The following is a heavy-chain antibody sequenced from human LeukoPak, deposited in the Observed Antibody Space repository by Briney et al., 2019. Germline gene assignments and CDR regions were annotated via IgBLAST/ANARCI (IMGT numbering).Heavy chain of an antibody. D-gene: IGHD3-9*01. Sequence: GASVKVSCKASGYIFTSYAMHWVRQAPGQRLEWMGWINAGNGNTKYSQKFQGRVTITRDTSASTAYMELSSLRSEDTAVYYCARAFYRYDILTGYYDYYYFDNWGQGTLVTVSS. CDR2: INAGNGNT. J-gene: IGHJ4*02. V-gene: IGHV1-3*01. CDR1: GYIFTSYA. CDR3: ARAFYRYDILTGYYDYYYFDN.